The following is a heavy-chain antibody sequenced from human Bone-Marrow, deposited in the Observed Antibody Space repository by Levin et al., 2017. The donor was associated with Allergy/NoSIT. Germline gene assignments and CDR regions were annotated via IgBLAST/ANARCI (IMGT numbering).Heavy chain of an antibody. CDR2: ISGSGGST. Sequence: LSLTCAASGFPFSSYAMSWVRPAPGKGLEWVSAISGSGGSTYYADSVKARFTISRDNSKNTLYLQMNSLRAEDTAVYYCAKVFSVCSSTSCSHYYMDVWGKGTTVTVSS. D-gene: IGHD2-2*01. J-gene: IGHJ6*03. CDR1: GFPFSSYA. V-gene: IGHV3-23*01. CDR3: AKVFSVCSSTSCSHYYMDV.